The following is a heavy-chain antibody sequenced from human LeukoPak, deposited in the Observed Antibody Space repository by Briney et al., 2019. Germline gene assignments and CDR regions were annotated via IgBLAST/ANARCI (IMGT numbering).Heavy chain of an antibody. D-gene: IGHD5-12*01. CDR1: GGSFSGYY. CDR2: ISYSGNT. V-gene: IGHV4-34*01. Sequence: PSETLSLTCDVSGGSFSGYYWNWIRQPPGKGLEWIGEISYSGNTNYNPSLKSRVTISADTSKKHFSLKLTSVTAADAAVYYCARGRKRYDFNYYYYMDVWDKGTTVTISS. CDR3: ARGRKRYDFNYYYYMDV. J-gene: IGHJ6*03.